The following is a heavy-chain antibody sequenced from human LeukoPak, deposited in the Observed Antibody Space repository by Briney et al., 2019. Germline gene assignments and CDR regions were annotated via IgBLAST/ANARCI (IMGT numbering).Heavy chain of an antibody. CDR2: INGDGSST. J-gene: IGHJ5*02. D-gene: IGHD2-2*02. Sequence: GGSLRLSCVASGFAFNTYWMHWVCQAPGKGLVLVSRINGDGSSTSYADSVKGRFTISRDNAKNTLYLQMNSLRAEDTAVYSCARDLQYTLIWSDPWGQGTLVTVSS. CDR3: ARDLQYTLIWSDP. CDR1: GFAFNTYW. V-gene: IGHV3-74*01.